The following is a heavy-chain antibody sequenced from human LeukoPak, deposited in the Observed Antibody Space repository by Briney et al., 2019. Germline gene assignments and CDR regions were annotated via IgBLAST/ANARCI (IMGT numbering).Heavy chain of an antibody. CDR2: INPNTGAT. CDR3: ARGGRWDRGYSYLFDY. J-gene: IGHJ4*02. D-gene: IGHD5-18*01. Sequence: ASVKVSCKASGYTFTSYGISWVRQAPGQGLEWMGWINPNTGATNYAQKFQGWVTMTSDTSIGTAYMDMIRLTSDDTAVYYCARGGRWDRGYSYLFDYWGQGTLITVSS. CDR1: GYTFTSYG. V-gene: IGHV1-2*04.